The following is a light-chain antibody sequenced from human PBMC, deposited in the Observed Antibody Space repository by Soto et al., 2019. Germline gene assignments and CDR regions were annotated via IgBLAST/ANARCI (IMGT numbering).Light chain of an antibody. CDR2: DAS. J-gene: IGKJ4*01. CDR3: QQYGDFPLT. CDR1: QEIKNY. V-gene: IGKV1-33*01. Sequence: DIQMTQSPSSLSASVGDRVTITCQASQEIKNYLNWYQQKPGKAPKLLIYDASNLETGVPSGFTGSGYGTDFTFTISSLQPEDIATYYCQQYGDFPLTFGGGTKVDIK.